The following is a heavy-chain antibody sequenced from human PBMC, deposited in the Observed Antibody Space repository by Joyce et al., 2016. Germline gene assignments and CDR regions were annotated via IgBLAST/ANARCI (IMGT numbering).Heavy chain of an antibody. D-gene: IGHD6-13*01. Sequence: QLQLQESGPGLVKPSETLSLTCTVSGGSISSRSYYWGWIRPPPGKGLEWIGSIYFSGSTYYNPSLRSRVTVSVDTSKTQFSLKLSSVTAADTAVFYCVYSTNLDAFDFWGQGTMVTVSS. J-gene: IGHJ3*01. CDR3: VYSTNLDAFDF. CDR1: GGSISSRSYY. CDR2: IYFSGST. V-gene: IGHV4-39*01.